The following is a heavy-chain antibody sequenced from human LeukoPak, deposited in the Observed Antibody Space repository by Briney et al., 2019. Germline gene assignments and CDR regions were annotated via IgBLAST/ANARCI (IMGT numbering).Heavy chain of an antibody. J-gene: IGHJ4*02. CDR1: GFTFSSYS. CDR2: ISSSSSYI. D-gene: IGHD2-2*01. V-gene: IGHV3-21*01. CDR3: ARDRSAGYCSSTSCYGHYFDY. Sequence: PGESLRLSCAASGFTFSSYSMNWVRQAPGKGLEWVSSISSSSSYIYYADSVKGRFTISRDNAKNSLYLQMNSLRAEDTAVYYCARDRSAGYCSSTSCYGHYFDYWGQGTLVTVSS.